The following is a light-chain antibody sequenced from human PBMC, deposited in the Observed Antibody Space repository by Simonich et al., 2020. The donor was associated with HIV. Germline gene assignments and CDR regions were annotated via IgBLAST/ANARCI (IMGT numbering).Light chain of an antibody. V-gene: IGLV2-8*01. CDR1: SSDVGGYNF. CDR3: SSYAGSNNWV. CDR2: EVT. J-gene: IGLJ2*01. Sequence: QSALTQPPSASGSPGQSVPIPCTGTSSDVGGYNFVSWYQQHPGKAPKLMIYEVTKRPSGVPDRFSGSKSDNTASLTVSGLQAEDEADYYCSSYAGSNNWVFGGGTKLTVL.